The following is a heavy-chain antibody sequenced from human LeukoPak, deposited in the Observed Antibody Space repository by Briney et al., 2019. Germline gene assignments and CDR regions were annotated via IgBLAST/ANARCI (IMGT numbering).Heavy chain of an antibody. V-gene: IGHV1-69*04. CDR3: ARPNSSSWNDAFDI. CDR2: IIPILGIA. Sequence: ASVKVSCKASGGTFSSYAISWVRQAPGQGLEWMGRIIPILGIANYAQKFQGRVTITADKSTSTAYMELSSLRSEDTAVYYCARPNSSSWNDAFDIWGQGTMVTVSS. CDR1: GGTFSSYA. D-gene: IGHD6-13*01. J-gene: IGHJ3*02.